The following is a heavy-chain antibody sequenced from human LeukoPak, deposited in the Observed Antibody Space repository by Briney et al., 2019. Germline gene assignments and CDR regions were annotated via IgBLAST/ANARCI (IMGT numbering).Heavy chain of an antibody. Sequence: PGRSLRLSCAASGFTFSSYAMHWVRQAPGKGLEWVAVISYDGSNKYYADSVKGRFTISRDNSKNTLYLQMNSLRAEDTAVYYCARDLQRWLRFLEWFPGGDAFDIWGQGTMVTVSS. J-gene: IGHJ3*02. CDR3: ARDLQRWLRFLEWFPGGDAFDI. V-gene: IGHV3-30-3*01. D-gene: IGHD3-3*01. CDR2: ISYDGSNK. CDR1: GFTFSSYA.